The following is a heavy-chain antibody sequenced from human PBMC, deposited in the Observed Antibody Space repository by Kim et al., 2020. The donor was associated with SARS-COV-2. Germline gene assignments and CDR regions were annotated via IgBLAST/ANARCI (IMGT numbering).Heavy chain of an antibody. CDR1: GFTFGDYA. D-gene: IGHD3-10*01. Sequence: GGSLRLSCAASGFTFGDYAMHWVRQAPGKGLEWVSGISWNSGSIGYADSVKGRFTISRDNAKNSLYLQMNSLRAEDTALYYCAKVYGSGSYKGGYYFDYWGQGTLVTVSS. CDR2: ISWNSGSI. CDR3: AKVYGSGSYKGGYYFDY. J-gene: IGHJ4*02. V-gene: IGHV3-9*01.